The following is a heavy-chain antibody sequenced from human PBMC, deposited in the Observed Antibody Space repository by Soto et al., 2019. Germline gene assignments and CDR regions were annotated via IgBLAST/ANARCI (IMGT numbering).Heavy chain of an antibody. CDR1: GFSFNTRGVG. CDR3: AHLVHCPLSCAY. Sequence: QITLRESGPTLVKPTQTLALNCTFSGFSFNTRGVGVAWIRQPPGKALAGLAVTCCDNDRRYRPSLTDRLTIPKGMSTSQFVLTMTNMDPMDTATYYCAHLVHCPLSCAYWRQGGLFTVSS. J-gene: IGHJ1*01. CDR2: TCCDNDR. D-gene: IGHD2-15*01. V-gene: IGHV2-5*02.